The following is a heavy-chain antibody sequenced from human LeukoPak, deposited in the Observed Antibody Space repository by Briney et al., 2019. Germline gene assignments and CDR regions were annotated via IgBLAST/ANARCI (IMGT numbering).Heavy chain of an antibody. V-gene: IGHV4-30-2*01. CDR2: IYHSGST. J-gene: IGHJ6*02. Sequence: SQTLSLTCAVSGGSISSGGYSWSWIRQPPGKGLEWIGYIYHSGSTYYNPSLKSRVTISVDRSKNQFSLKLSSVAAADTAVYYCASAHPLVPAAKGYYGMDVWGQGTTVTVSS. CDR3: ASAHPLVPAAKGYYGMDV. CDR1: GGSISSGGYS. D-gene: IGHD2-2*01.